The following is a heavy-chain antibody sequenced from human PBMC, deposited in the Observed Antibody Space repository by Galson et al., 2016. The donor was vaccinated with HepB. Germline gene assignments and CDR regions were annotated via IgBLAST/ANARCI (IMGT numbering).Heavy chain of an antibody. CDR2: INIDGNRQ. V-gene: IGHV3-74*01. Sequence: SLRLSCAASGFTFTNYDIHWVRQAPGTGLVWVSRINIDGNRQTYADSVKGLFAISRDNAKNTVHLQMNSLRAEDTAVYYCTREYYGSLDHWGQGTPVTISS. CDR1: GFTFTNYD. D-gene: IGHD3-10*01. CDR3: TREYYGSLDH. J-gene: IGHJ4*02.